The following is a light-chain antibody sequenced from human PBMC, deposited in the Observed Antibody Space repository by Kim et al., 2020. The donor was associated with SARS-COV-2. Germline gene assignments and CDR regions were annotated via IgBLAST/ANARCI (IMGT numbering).Light chain of an antibody. CDR1: QSISRY. Sequence: PAARAHLSCRTSQSISRYVAWYQQKPGQAPRLLIYDASNRATGIPARFSGSGSGTDFTLTISSLQSEDFAVYYCQQRNNWPHLTFGGGTKVDIK. V-gene: IGKV3-11*01. J-gene: IGKJ4*01. CDR2: DAS. CDR3: QQRNNWPHLT.